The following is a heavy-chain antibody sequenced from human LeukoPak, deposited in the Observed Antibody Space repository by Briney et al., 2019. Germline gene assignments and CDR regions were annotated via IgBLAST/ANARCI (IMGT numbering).Heavy chain of an antibody. CDR3: ARKTILDY. D-gene: IGHD4/OR15-4a*01. J-gene: IGHJ4*02. CDR1: GGSISSHY. V-gene: IGHV4-59*11. Sequence: PSETLSLTCTVSGGSISSHYWSWIRQPPGKGLEWIGYIYYSGSTNYNPSLKSRVTISVDTSKNQLSLKLSSVTAADTAVYYCARKTILDYWGQGTLVTVSS. CDR2: IYYSGST.